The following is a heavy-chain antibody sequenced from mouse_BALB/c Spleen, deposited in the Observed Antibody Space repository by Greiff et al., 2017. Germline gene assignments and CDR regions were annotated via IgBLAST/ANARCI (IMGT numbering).Heavy chain of an antibody. Sequence: VQGVESGPGLVAPSQSLSITCTVSGFSLTSYGVHWVRQPPGKGLEWLGVIWAGGSTNYNSALMSRLSISKDNSKSQVFLKMNSLQTDDTAMYYCARDRRLLDYYAMDYWGQGTSVTVSS. J-gene: IGHJ4*01. CDR1: GFSLTSYG. CDR2: IWAGGST. V-gene: IGHV2-9*02. D-gene: IGHD2-3*01. CDR3: ARDRRLLDYYAMDY.